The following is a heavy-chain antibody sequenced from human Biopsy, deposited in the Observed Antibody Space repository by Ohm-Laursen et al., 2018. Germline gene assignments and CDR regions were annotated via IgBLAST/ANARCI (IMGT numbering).Heavy chain of an antibody. J-gene: IGHJ4*02. CDR2: ITLSGSYV. D-gene: IGHD3-22*01. V-gene: IGHV3-21*01. CDR1: GFTFSNYN. Sequence: SLRLSCTAPGFTFSNYNMNWVRQAPGRGLEWVSSITLSGSYVYYADSVKGRFTISRDNAKSTLYLQMNSLRAEDTAVYYCATDPYDYDRHFNSWGQGTLVTVSS. CDR3: ATDPYDYDRHFNS.